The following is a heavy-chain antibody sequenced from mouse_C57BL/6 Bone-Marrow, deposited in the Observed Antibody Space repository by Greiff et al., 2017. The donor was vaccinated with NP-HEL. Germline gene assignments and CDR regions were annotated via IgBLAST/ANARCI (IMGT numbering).Heavy chain of an antibody. CDR2: ISNGGGST. Sequence: DVKLVESGGGLVQPGGSLKLSCAASGFTFSDYYMYWVRQTPEKRLEWVAYISNGGGSTYYPDTVKGRFTISRDNAKNTLYLQMSRLKSEDTAMYYCARHVDYGSSYDWYFDVWGTGTTVTVSS. D-gene: IGHD1-1*01. CDR3: ARHVDYGSSYDWYFDV. CDR1: GFTFSDYY. V-gene: IGHV5-12*01. J-gene: IGHJ1*03.